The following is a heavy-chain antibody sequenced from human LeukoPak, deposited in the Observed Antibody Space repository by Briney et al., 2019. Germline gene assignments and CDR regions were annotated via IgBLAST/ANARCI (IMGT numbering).Heavy chain of an antibody. CDR2: MYRSGTT. CDR3: AAYGDYIVDAFDI. CDR1: GVSISSSNW. V-gene: IGHV4-4*02. D-gene: IGHD4-17*01. J-gene: IGHJ3*02. Sequence: PSETLSLTCAVSGVSISSSNWWTWVRQPPGKGLEWIGEMYRSGTTNYNPSLKSRVTMSVDKSKNQFSLKLTSVTAADTAVYFCAAYGDYIVDAFDIWGQGTMVTVSS.